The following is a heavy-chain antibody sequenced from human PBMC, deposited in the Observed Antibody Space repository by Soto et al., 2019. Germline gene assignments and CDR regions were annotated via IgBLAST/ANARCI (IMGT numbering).Heavy chain of an antibody. CDR2: IFYSGST. CDR1: GGSISSGGYY. J-gene: IGHJ4*02. V-gene: IGHV4-31*03. CDR3: ARAPGDYFDY. Sequence: LSLTCTVSGGSISSGGYYWSWIRQHPGKGLEWIGYIFYSGSTYYNPSLKSRVAISVDTSKNQFSLKLSSVTAADTAVYYCARAPGDYFDYWGQGTLVTVSS.